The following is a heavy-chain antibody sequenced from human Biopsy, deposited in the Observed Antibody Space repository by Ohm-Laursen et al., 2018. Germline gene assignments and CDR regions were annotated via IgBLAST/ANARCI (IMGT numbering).Heavy chain of an antibody. Sequence: SQTLSLTCPVSGASISSAAYHWSWIRQLPGKGLEWIGYIFHSGSTSYNPSLRSLVTISTDTSTNQFSLKVRSVTAADTAMYYCAGATSGTSLYDPWGQGILVTVSS. V-gene: IGHV4-31*01. CDR3: AGATSGTSLYDP. CDR1: GASISSAAYH. CDR2: IFHSGST. D-gene: IGHD6-13*01. J-gene: IGHJ5*02.